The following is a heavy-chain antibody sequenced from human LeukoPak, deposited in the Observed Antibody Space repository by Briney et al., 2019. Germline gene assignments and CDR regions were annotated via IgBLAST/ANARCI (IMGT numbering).Heavy chain of an antibody. CDR3: ARDPRGIAAR. D-gene: IGHD6-6*01. Sequence: GGSLRLSCAASGFTFSSYSMNWVRQAPGKGLEWVSSISSSSSYIYYADSVKGRFTISRDNAKNSLYLQMSSLRAEDTAVYYCARDPRGIAARWGQGTLVTVSS. CDR1: GFTFSSYS. J-gene: IGHJ4*02. V-gene: IGHV3-21*01. CDR2: ISSSSSYI.